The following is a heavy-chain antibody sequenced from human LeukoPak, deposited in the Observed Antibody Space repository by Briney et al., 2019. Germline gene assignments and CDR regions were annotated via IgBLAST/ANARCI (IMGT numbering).Heavy chain of an antibody. D-gene: IGHD4-17*01. CDR1: GGSISSGGYS. CDR2: IYYRGST. V-gene: IGHV4-31*03. J-gene: IGHJ4*02. CDR3: ARVPTTVATYYFDY. Sequence: ASETLSLTCTVSGGSISSGGYSWSWIRQHPGKGLEWIGYIYYRGSTYYNPSLKSRVTISVDTSKNQFSLKLSSVTAADTAVYYCARVPTTVATYYFDYWGQGTLVTVSS.